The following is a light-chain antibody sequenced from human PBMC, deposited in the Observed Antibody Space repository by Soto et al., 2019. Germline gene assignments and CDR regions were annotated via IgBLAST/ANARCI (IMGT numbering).Light chain of an antibody. CDR1: QNIRNY. J-gene: IGKJ2*01. CDR2: AAS. Sequence: DIQMTQSPSSLSESVGDRVTITCRASQNIRNYLNWYQQRPGKTPNLLVYAASNLRSGVPSRFSGSGSGTLFTLTITTLQPEDFATYYCQQIHSTSSYTFGQGTRVDIK. V-gene: IGKV1-39*01. CDR3: QQIHSTSSYT.